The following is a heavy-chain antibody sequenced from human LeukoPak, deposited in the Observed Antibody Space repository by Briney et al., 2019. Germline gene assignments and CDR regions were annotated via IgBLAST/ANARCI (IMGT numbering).Heavy chain of an antibody. CDR3: EVGVRGSGSYQIWGHAFDI. D-gene: IGHD3-10*01. CDR1: GYTFTSYG. Sequence: ASVKVSCKASGYTFTSYGISWVRQAPGQGLEWMGWISAYNGNTNYAQKLQGRVTMTTDTSTSTAYMELRSLRSDDTAVYYCEVGVRGSGSYQIWGHAFDIWGQGTMVTVSS. J-gene: IGHJ3*02. CDR2: ISAYNGNT. V-gene: IGHV1-18*01.